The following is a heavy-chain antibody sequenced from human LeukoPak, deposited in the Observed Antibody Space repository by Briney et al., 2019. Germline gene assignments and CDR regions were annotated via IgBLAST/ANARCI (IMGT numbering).Heavy chain of an antibody. CDR3: AKRITVAAGYYFDY. J-gene: IGHJ4*02. Sequence: GGSLRLSCAASGFTFSSYSMNWVRQAPGKGLEWVSSISGGGGNTYYADSVKGRFIISRDDSKNMQFLQMNSLRAEDTAVYYCAKRITVAAGYYFDYWGQGTPVTVSS. D-gene: IGHD6-19*01. CDR1: GFTFSSYS. CDR2: ISGGGGNT. V-gene: IGHV3-23*01.